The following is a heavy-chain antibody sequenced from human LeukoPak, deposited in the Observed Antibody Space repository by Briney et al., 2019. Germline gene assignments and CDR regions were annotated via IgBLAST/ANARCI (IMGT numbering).Heavy chain of an antibody. CDR1: GYTFTSYG. CDR2: ISAYNGNT. V-gene: IGHV1-18*01. Sequence: ASVKVSCKASGYTFTSYGISWVRQAPGQGLEWMGWISAYNGNTNYAQKLQGRVTMTTGTSTSTAYMELRSLRSDDTAVYYCARGRTYGGFADPRFDYWGQGTLVTVSS. CDR3: ARGRTYGGFADPRFDY. J-gene: IGHJ4*02. D-gene: IGHD4-23*01.